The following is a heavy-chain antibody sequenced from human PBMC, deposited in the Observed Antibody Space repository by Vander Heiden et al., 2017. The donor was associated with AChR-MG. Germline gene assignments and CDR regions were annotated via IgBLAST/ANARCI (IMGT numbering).Heavy chain of an antibody. CDR3: AGGAYSNFVDY. J-gene: IGHJ4*02. CDR1: GGSIGNDY. D-gene: IGHD4-4*01. CDR2: FFARGGT. Sequence: VQLHESGPGLVKPSETLSPTCTVSGGSIGNDYWNWIRQPAGKGLEWIGRFFARGGTTYNPSLEGRVTMSADTSKNQISLTLASMTTADTARYYCAGGAYSNFVDYWGQGTLVSVSS. V-gene: IGHV4-4*07.